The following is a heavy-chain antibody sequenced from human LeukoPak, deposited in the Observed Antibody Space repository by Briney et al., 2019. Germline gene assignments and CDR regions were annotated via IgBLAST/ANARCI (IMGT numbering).Heavy chain of an antibody. CDR1: VGTFSSYT. CDR2: IIPIFGTA. J-gene: IGHJ4*02. Sequence: ASVKVSCTDSVGTFSSYTISWVRQAPGQGLEWMGGIIPIFGTANYAQKFQGRVTITTDESKSKAYMELSSLRSEDRAVCHCAIASSRSTSCYYLLWGQGTLVTVSS. CDR3: AIASSRSTSCYYLL. V-gene: IGHV1-69*05. D-gene: IGHD2-2*01.